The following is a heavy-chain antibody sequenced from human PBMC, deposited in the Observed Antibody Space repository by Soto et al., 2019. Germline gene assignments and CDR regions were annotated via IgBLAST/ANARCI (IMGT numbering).Heavy chain of an antibody. CDR2: IYYSGST. D-gene: IGHD3-16*01. Sequence: PSETLSLTCTVSGGSTSSYYWSWIRQPPGKGLELIGYIYYSGSTNYNPSLKSRVTISVDTSKNQFSLKLSSVTAADTAVYYCARLGAQEIDPWGQGTLVTVS. V-gene: IGHV4-59*08. J-gene: IGHJ5*02. CDR1: GGSTSSYY. CDR3: ARLGAQEIDP.